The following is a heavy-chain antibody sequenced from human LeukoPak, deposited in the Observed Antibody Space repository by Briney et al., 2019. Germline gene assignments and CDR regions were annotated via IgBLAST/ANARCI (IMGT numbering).Heavy chain of an antibody. J-gene: IGHJ5*02. CDR3: ARSYIKEEAWFDP. CDR1: GYTFTSYG. Sequence: ASVKVSCKASGYTFTSYGISWVRQAPGQGLEWMGWINPNSGGTNYAQKFQGRVTMTRDTSISTAYMELSRLRSDDTAVYYCARSYIKEEAWFDPWGQGTLVTVSS. V-gene: IGHV1-2*02. D-gene: IGHD1-14*01. CDR2: INPNSGGT.